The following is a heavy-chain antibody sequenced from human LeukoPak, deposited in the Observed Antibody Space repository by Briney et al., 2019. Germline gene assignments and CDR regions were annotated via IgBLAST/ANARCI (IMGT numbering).Heavy chain of an antibody. J-gene: IGHJ5*02. D-gene: IGHD3-3*01. CDR2: INHGGST. V-gene: IGHV4-34*01. CDR1: GGSFSGYY. Sequence: SETLSLTCAVYGGSFSGYYWSWIRQPPGKGLEWIGEINHGGSTNYNPSLKSRVTISVDTSKNQFSLKLSSVTAADTAVYYCARDHLANLASRLFDPWGQGTLVTVSS. CDR3: ARDHLANLASRLFDP.